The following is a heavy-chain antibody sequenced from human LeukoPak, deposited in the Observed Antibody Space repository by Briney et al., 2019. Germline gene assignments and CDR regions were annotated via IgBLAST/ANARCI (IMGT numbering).Heavy chain of an antibody. Sequence: GESLQFSCKTSGYTFTSYCIGWVRQTPGKGLECLGVIFPRDSDVRYSPSFQGQVTISADKSTNTASLHWGSLKASDSAMYYCVRSLPGTLLRGYGMDVWGPGTTVTVS. D-gene: IGHD3-10*01. V-gene: IGHV5-51*01. CDR2: IFPRDSDV. CDR3: VRSLPGTLLRGYGMDV. J-gene: IGHJ6*02. CDR1: GYTFTSYC.